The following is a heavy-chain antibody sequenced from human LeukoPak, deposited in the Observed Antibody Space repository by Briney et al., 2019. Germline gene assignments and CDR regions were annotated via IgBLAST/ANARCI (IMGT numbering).Heavy chain of an antibody. J-gene: IGHJ1*01. CDR2: ISGSGGST. V-gene: IGHV3-23*01. D-gene: IGHD5-24*01. Sequence: GGSLRLSCAASGFTFSSYAMSWVRQAPGKGLEWVSAISGSGGSTYYADSVKGRFTISRDNSKNTLYLQMNSLRAEDTAVYYCARALSQQLIRYSQDWGQGTLVTVSS. CDR3: ARALSQQLIRYSQD. CDR1: GFTFSSYA.